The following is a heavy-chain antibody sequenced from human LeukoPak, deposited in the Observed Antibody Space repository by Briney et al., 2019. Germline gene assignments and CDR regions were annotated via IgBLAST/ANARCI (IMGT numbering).Heavy chain of an antibody. J-gene: IGHJ4*02. CDR1: GFTFSSYW. V-gene: IGHV3-7*04. CDR2: IKQGGSEK. Sequence: GGSLRLSCAASGFTFSSYWMIWVRQAPGKGLEGVANIKQGGSEKYHVDSVKGRFTISRDNAKNSLYLQMNSLRAEDTAVYYCARGSGSYLRGFDYWGQGTLVTVSS. CDR3: ARGSGSYLRGFDY. D-gene: IGHD3-10*01.